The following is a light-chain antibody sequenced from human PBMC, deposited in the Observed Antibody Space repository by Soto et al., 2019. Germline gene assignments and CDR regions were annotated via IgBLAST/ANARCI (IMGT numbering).Light chain of an antibody. Sequence: QSVLTQPPSASGSLGQSVTISCTGSSSDVGAFDSVSWYQQHPHNAPQIIIYEVSKRPSGVPDRFSGSKSGNTASLTVSGLQADDEADYFCSSYAGRNNYVFGTGTKVTVL. CDR2: EVS. CDR3: SSYAGRNNYV. V-gene: IGLV2-8*01. J-gene: IGLJ1*01. CDR1: SSDVGAFDS.